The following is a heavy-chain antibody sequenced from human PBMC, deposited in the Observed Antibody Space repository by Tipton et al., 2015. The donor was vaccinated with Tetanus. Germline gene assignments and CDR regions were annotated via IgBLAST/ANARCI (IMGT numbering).Heavy chain of an antibody. Sequence: GLVKPSETLSLTCTVSGGSLRGGDYHWSWIRQPAGKGLEWIGRVDRSGTTTYNPSLKGRVTMSLDTSKNQFSLKLTSVTAADTAVYYCARANNEYPKKGPFDSWGQGILVIVSS. V-gene: IGHV4-61*10. CDR3: ARANNEYPKKGPFDS. CDR2: VDRSGTT. CDR1: GGSLRGGDYH. D-gene: IGHD2/OR15-2a*01. J-gene: IGHJ4*02.